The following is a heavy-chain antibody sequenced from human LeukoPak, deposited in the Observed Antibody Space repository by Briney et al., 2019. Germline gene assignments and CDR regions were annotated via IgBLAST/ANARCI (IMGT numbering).Heavy chain of an antibody. D-gene: IGHD3-10*01. CDR1: GFTFSNAW. CDR3: TTSGALLCYYYMDV. Sequence: GGSLRLSCAASGFTFSNAWMSWVRQAPGKGLEWVGRIKSKTDGGTTDYAAPVKGRFTISRDDSRNTLYLQMNSLKTEDTAVYYCTTSGALLCYYYMDVWGKGTTVTVSS. J-gene: IGHJ6*03. CDR2: IKSKTDGGTT. V-gene: IGHV3-15*01.